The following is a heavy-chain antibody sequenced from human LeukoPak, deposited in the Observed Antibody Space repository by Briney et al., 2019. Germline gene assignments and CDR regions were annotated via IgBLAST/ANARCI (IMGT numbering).Heavy chain of an antibody. J-gene: IGHJ5*02. D-gene: IGHD1-26*01. CDR2: IHGDGDNI. V-gene: IGHV3-74*01. CDR1: GFPFSSYA. CDR3: ARAQVGAPTDL. Sequence: GGSQRLSCAASGFPFSSYAMYWVRQAPGKGRVWVARIHGDGDNISYADSVRGRFTISRDNAKYTLYLHMNSLRHEDTAVYYCARAQVGAPTDLWGQGTLVTVSS.